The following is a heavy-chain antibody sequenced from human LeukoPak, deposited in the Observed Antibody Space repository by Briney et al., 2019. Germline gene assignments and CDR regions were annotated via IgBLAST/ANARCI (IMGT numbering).Heavy chain of an antibody. Sequence: GGSLRLSCAASGFTFSSYGMHWVRQAPGKGLEWVAVISYDGSNKYYADSVKGRFTISRDNAKNSLYLQMNSLRAEDTAVYYCARVGGRYASIGYWGQGTLVTVSS. V-gene: IGHV3-30*03. D-gene: IGHD2-2*01. J-gene: IGHJ4*02. CDR2: ISYDGSNK. CDR1: GFTFSSYG. CDR3: ARVGGRYASIGY.